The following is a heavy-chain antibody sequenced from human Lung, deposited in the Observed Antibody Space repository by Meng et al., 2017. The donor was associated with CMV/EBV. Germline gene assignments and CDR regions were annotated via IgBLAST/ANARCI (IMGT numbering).Heavy chain of an antibody. CDR2: ISSSSSYI. CDR3: ARDRQNSNYGSTDY. D-gene: IGHD4-11*01. Sequence: GGSLRLXCLGSGFDFSTYSMNWFRQAPGKGPEWVSSISSSSSYIYYADSVKGRFTVSRNNANDSLYLQMNSLRAEDTGVYYCARDRQNSNYGSTDYWGQGNXVNGAS. CDR1: GFDFSTYS. V-gene: IGHV3-21*06. J-gene: IGHJ4*02.